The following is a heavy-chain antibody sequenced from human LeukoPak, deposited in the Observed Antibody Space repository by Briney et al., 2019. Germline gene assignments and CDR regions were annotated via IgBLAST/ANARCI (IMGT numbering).Heavy chain of an antibody. CDR1: GGSISSYY. V-gene: IGHV4-59*01. Sequence: SETLSLTCTVSGGSISSYYWSRIRQPPGKGLEWIGYIYYSGSTNYNPSLKSRVTISVDTSKNQFSLKLSSVTAADTAVYYCARDRRDGYNYYFDYWGQGTLVTVSS. CDR3: ARDRRDGYNYYFDY. J-gene: IGHJ4*02. CDR2: IYYSGST. D-gene: IGHD5-24*01.